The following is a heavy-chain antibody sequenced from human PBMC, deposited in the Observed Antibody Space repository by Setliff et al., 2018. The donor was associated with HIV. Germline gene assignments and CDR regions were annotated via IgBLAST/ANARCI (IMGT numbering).Heavy chain of an antibody. Sequence: PGESLKISCKGSGYTFTTYWIAWVRQMPGKGLEWMGIIFPGDSDTRYSPSFQGQVTISADKSITTAYLQWSSLKASDTAIYFCARSGGYCTSTSCLRTYFDYWGQGTLVTVS. J-gene: IGHJ4*02. D-gene: IGHD2-2*01. CDR3: ARSGGYCTSTSCLRTYFDY. CDR1: GYTFTTYW. CDR2: IFPGDSDT. V-gene: IGHV5-51*01.